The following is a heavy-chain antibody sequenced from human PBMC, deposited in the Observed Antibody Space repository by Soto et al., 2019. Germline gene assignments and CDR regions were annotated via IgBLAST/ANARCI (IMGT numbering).Heavy chain of an antibody. Sequence: QVQLQESGPGLVKPSQTLSLTCIVSGGSISSDGYYWSWIRQHPGKGLEWIGYIYYSGSTYYNPSLKGRVTISVDTAKNQCALKLSSVTAADTAVYYCAKVREGDHDFDYWGQGTLVTVSS. CDR2: IYYSGST. CDR3: AKVREGDHDFDY. V-gene: IGHV4-31*03. J-gene: IGHJ4*02. CDR1: GGSISSDGYY. D-gene: IGHD2-21*02.